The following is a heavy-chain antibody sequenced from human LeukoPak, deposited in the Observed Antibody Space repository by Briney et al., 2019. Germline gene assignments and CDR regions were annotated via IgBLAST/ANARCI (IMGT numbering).Heavy chain of an antibody. CDR1: GYTFTSYY. V-gene: IGHV1-46*01. D-gene: IGHD2-2*01. Sequence: ASVKVSCKASGYTFTSYYMHWVRQAPGQGLEWMGIINPRGGSTSYAQKFQGRVTMTRDTSTSTVYMELSSLRSEDTAVYYCAREYIVVVPAAMRWFDPWGQGTLVTVSS. CDR3: AREYIVVVPAAMRWFDP. J-gene: IGHJ5*02. CDR2: INPRGGST.